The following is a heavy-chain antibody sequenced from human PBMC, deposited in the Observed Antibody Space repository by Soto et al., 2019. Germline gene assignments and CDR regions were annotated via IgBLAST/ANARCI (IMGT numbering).Heavy chain of an antibody. D-gene: IGHD2-15*01. Sequence: QVQLQESGPGLLKPSETLSLTCSVSGGSITDYYWSWFRQSPGKGLDWIGYIYSTGSTNYNPSLKSRVTISVDTSKKQFSLRLTSVTAADTAVYYCARRQGGNINAFDIWGQGTMVTVSS. CDR3: ARRQGGNINAFDI. CDR1: GGSITDYY. V-gene: IGHV4-59*01. J-gene: IGHJ3*02. CDR2: IYSTGST.